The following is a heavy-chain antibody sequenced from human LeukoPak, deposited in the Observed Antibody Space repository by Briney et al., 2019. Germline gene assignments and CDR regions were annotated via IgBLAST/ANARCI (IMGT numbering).Heavy chain of an antibody. J-gene: IGHJ3*02. V-gene: IGHV5-51*01. CDR3: ASLRYYYDSSPHDAFDI. CDR2: IYPGDSDT. Sequence: GESLKISCKGSGYSFISYWIGWVRQMPGKGLEWMGIIYPGDSDTRYSPSFQGQVTISADKSISTAYLQWSSLKASDTAMYYCASLRYYYDSSPHDAFDIWGQGTMVTVSS. D-gene: IGHD3-22*01. CDR1: GYSFISYW.